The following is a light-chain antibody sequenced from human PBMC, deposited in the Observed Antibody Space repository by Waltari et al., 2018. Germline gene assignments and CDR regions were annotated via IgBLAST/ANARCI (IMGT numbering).Light chain of an antibody. V-gene: IGKV2-30*01. J-gene: IGKJ1*01. CDR3: MQGTHWPRT. CDR2: KVS. CDR1: QSLVYSNGNTY. Sequence: DVVMTQSPLSLPVTLGQPASISCRSSQSLVYSNGNTYLHWFQQRPGQSPRRLLYKVSNRDAGVPDRFSGRGSGTDFTLKISRVEAEDVGVYYCMQGTHWPRTFGQGTKVEIK.